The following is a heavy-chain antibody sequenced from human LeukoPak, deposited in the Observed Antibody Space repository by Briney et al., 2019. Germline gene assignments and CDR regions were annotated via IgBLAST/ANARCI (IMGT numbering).Heavy chain of an antibody. V-gene: IGHV1-18*01. J-gene: IGHJ5*02. CDR1: GYTFRDYG. Sequence: ASVKVSCKTSGYTFRDYGITWVRQAPGQGLEWMGWIRNDNGNREYAQKIQGRVTMTRDTSTSTVYMELSSLRSEDTAVYYCASGYSSSWYWFDPWGQGTLVTVSS. D-gene: IGHD6-13*01. CDR2: IRNDNGNR. CDR3: ASGYSSSWYWFDP.